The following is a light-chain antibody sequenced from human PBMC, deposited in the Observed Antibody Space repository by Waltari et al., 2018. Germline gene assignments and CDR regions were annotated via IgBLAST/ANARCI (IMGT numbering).Light chain of an antibody. CDR2: EFS. Sequence: QSALTQPASVSGSPGQSITISCTGTSSDVGGYNFVSWYQDHPGQAPKVLIYEFSNRPAGVSKRFSGSKSGNTASLTSSGLQAEDEADYYCSSYTSSSTWVFGGGTKLTVL. CDR1: SSDVGGYNF. J-gene: IGLJ3*02. CDR3: SSYTSSSTWV. V-gene: IGLV2-14*01.